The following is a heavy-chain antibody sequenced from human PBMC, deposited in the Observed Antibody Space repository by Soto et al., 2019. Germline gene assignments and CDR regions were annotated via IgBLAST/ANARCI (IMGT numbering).Heavy chain of an antibody. Sequence: EVQLVESGGGLVKPGGSLRLSCAASGFTFSSYNMNWVRQAPGKGLEWVSSISSSRSYIYYADSVKGRFTVSRDNAKNSMYLQMNSLRAQDTAVYYCTRTRRDGYNHYYYYYGMEVWGQGTTVTVSS. D-gene: IGHD5-12*01. J-gene: IGHJ6*02. CDR2: ISSSRSYI. V-gene: IGHV3-21*01. CDR1: GFTFSSYN. CDR3: TRTRRDGYNHYYYYYGMEV.